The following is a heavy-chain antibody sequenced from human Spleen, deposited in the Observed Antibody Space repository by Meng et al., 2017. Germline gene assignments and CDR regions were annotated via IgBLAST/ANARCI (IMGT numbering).Heavy chain of an antibody. D-gene: IGHD6-13*01. J-gene: IGHJ1*01. CDR1: GYSFTTYW. Sequence: GESLKISCKGFGYSFTTYWIGWVRQMPGKGLEWMGIIYPGDSDTRYSPSFQGQVTISADKSTGTAYMQWRSLKASDTAIYYCVRHKYSTSTQYFQYWGQGTLVTVSS. CDR2: IYPGDSDT. V-gene: IGHV5-51*01. CDR3: VRHKYSTSTQYFQY.